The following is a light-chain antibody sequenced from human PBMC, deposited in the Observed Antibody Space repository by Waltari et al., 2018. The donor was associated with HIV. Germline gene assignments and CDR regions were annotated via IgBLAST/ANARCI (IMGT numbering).Light chain of an antibody. V-gene: IGKV1-39*01. CDR1: QHIKTF. J-gene: IGKJ5*01. CDR2: GVS. Sequence: IHLTQSPSSLSASLGDKVTITCRASQHIKTFLNWYQVRPGKAPRVLVYGVSSLPTGVPSRFTGDGSGSDFTLTINNLQPEDFASYFCQQTYSVSITFGPGTRLEI. CDR3: QQTYSVSIT.